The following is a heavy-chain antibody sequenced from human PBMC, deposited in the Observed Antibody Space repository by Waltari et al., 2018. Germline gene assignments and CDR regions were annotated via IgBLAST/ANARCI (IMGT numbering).Heavy chain of an antibody. CDR3: TRPRGPGPRGPVGLYWYFDL. V-gene: IGHV1-18*01. D-gene: IGHD3-10*01. J-gene: IGHJ2*01. CDR2: VTTYTGNT. CDR1: GYMFSNYG. Sequence: QVQLVQSGAEVKRPGASVKVSCKASGYMFSNYGIGWVRQAPGQGLEWMGWVTTYTGNTNLAQKFQGRVTMTADTSTNTAYMELTSLRSDDTAVYYCTRPRGPGPRGPVGLYWYFDLWGRGTLVTVSS.